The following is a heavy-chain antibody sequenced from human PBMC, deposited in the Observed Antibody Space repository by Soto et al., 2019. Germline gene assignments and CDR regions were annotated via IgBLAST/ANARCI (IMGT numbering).Heavy chain of an antibody. D-gene: IGHD3-3*01. V-gene: IGHV4-39*01. J-gene: IGHJ4*02. CDR3: ARLLGKKTIFGVVNQFDY. Sequence: QLQLQESGPGLVKPSETLSLTCTVSGGSISSSSYYWGWIRQPPGKGLEWIGSIYYSGSTYYNPSLKSRVTISVDTSKNQFSLKLSSVTAADTAVYYCARLLGKKTIFGVVNQFDYWGQGTLVTVPS. CDR2: IYYSGST. CDR1: GGSISSSSYY.